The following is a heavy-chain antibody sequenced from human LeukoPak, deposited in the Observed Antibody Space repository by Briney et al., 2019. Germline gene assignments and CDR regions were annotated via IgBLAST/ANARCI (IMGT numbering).Heavy chain of an antibody. Sequence: PSETLSLTCTVSGGSISSYYWSWIRQPPGKGLAWIGYIYASGSTNYNPSRKSRVTISVDMSKNHFSLKLNSVTAADTAVYYCARQGGYRGYMDVWGKGTTVTVSS. J-gene: IGHJ6*03. CDR2: IYASGST. CDR3: ARQGGYRGYMDV. CDR1: GGSISSYY. D-gene: IGHD5-18*01. V-gene: IGHV4-4*09.